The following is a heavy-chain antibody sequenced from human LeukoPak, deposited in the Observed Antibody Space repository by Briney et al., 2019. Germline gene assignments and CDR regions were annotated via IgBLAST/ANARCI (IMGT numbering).Heavy chain of an antibody. CDR3: ARSQGYCSSTSCYSSGWPYYFDY. CDR2: ISSSSSYI. V-gene: IGHV3-21*01. J-gene: IGHJ4*02. Sequence: GGSLRLSCAASGFTFSNSAMSWVRQAPGKGLEWVSSISSSSSYIYYADSVKGRFTISRDNAKNSLYLQMNSLRAEDTVVYYCARSQGYCSSTSCYSSGWPYYFDYWGQGTLVTVSS. D-gene: IGHD2-2*02. CDR1: GFTFSNSA.